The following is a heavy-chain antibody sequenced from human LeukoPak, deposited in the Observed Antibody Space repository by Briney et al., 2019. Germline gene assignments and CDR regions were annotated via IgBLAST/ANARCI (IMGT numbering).Heavy chain of an antibody. CDR2: ISGSGGST. CDR3: AKLTGVIYSGSYHNWFDP. Sequence: GGSLRLSCAASGFTFSSYAMSWVRQAPGKGLEWVSAISGSGGSTYYADSVKGRFTISRDNSKNTLYLQMNSLRAEDTAVYYCAKLTGVIYSGSYHNWFDPWGQGTLVIVSS. V-gene: IGHV3-23*01. CDR1: GFTFSSYA. D-gene: IGHD1-26*01. J-gene: IGHJ5*02.